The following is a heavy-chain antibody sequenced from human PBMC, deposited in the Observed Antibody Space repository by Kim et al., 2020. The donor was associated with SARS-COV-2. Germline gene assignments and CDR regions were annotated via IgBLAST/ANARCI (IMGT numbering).Heavy chain of an antibody. J-gene: IGHJ6*02. CDR1: GFTFSSYA. Sequence: GGSLRLSCAAPGFTFSSYAMSWVRQAPGKGLEWVSAISGSGGSTYYADSVKGRFTISRDNSKNTLYLQMNSLRAEDTAVYYCAKGGGYDSSGYSFYGMDVWGQGTTVTVSS. V-gene: IGHV3-23*01. D-gene: IGHD3-22*01. CDR3: AKGGGYDSSGYSFYGMDV. CDR2: ISGSGGST.